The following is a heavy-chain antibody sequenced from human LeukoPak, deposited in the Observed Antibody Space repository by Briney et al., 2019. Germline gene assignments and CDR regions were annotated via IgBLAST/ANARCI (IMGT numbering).Heavy chain of an antibody. J-gene: IGHJ4*02. Sequence: TGGSLRLSCAASGFTFSSYGMHWVRQAPGKGLEWVAFIRDDGINKYYADSVQGRFTISRDNSKNTLYLQMNSLRAEDTAVYFCAKVIGIVVATGGYDYWGQGTLVTVSS. D-gene: IGHD6-19*01. V-gene: IGHV3-30*02. CDR1: GFTFSSYG. CDR2: IRDDGINK. CDR3: AKVIGIVVATGGYDY.